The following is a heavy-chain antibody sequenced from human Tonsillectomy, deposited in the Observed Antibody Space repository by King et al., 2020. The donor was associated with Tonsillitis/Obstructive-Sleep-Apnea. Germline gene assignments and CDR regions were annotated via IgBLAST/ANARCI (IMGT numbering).Heavy chain of an antibody. CDR1: GFIFSSYN. Sequence: VQLVESGGGLVQPGGSLRLSCAASGFIFSSYNMNWVRQAPGRGLEWVSYIRTTSTTVYYADSVKGRFTVYRDNAKNTLYLQINSLRDEDTAVYYWARLYCGSTSCNTRGKYYYSSYMDVWGKGTTVTVSS. CDR2: IRTTSTTV. J-gene: IGHJ6*03. D-gene: IGHD2-2*02. V-gene: IGHV3-48*02. CDR3: ARLYCGSTSCNTRGKYYYSSYMDV.